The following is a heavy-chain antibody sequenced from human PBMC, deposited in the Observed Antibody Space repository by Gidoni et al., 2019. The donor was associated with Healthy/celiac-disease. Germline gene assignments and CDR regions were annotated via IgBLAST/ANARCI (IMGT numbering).Heavy chain of an antibody. CDR1: GFTFSSYS. CDR2: ISSSSSYI. D-gene: IGHD1-26*01. V-gene: IGHV3-21*01. CDR3: ARAPGDYSGSYYVFCAFDI. Sequence: EVQLVESGGGLVKPGGSLRLSCAASGFTFSSYSMNWVRQAPGKGLEWVSSISSSSSYIYYADSVKGRFTISRDNAKNSLYLQMNSLRAEDTAVYYCARAPGDYSGSYYVFCAFDIWGQGTMVTVSS. J-gene: IGHJ3*02.